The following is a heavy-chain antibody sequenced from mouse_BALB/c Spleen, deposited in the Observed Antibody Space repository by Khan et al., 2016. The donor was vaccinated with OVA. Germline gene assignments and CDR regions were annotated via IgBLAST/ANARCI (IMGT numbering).Heavy chain of an antibody. D-gene: IGHD1-1*01. J-gene: IGHJ2*01. V-gene: IGHV3-2*02. CDR3: ARGNFYGYYFDY. CDR1: GYSITSGYA. Sequence: EVELVESGPGLVKPSQSLSLTCTVTGYSITSGYAWNWIRQFPGNKLEWMGYISYSGVTSYTPSLKSRISITRDTSKNQFFLQLNSVTTEDTATXYCARGNFYGYYFDYWGPGTTLTVSS. CDR2: ISYSGVT.